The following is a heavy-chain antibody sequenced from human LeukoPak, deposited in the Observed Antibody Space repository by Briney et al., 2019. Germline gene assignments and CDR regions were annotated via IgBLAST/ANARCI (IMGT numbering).Heavy chain of an antibody. CDR1: GFSFDDYA. CDR2: VAWDGGGT. CDR3: VRGHGYNLEDYFDN. Sequence: GGSLRLSCAASGFSFDDYAMHWVRQAPGKGLEWVSLVAWDGGGTFFADSVKGRFTVSRDNSKNSLSLYMNSLTTGDTALYYCVRGHGYNLEDYFDNWGQGTLVTVSS. V-gene: IGHV3-43*01. J-gene: IGHJ4*02. D-gene: IGHD5-24*01.